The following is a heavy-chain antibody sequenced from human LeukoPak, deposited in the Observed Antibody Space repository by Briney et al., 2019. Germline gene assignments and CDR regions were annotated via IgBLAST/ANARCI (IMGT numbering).Heavy chain of an antibody. J-gene: IGHJ4*02. CDR3: ARDAVLLGYY. D-gene: IGHD2-15*01. Sequence: GGSLRLSCAASGFNFKTSWMSWVRQTPGKGLECVANIKQDGSEKYYVDSVKGRFTISRDNAKNTLYLQMNSLRAEDTAVYYCARDAVLLGYYWGQGTLVTVSS. CDR1: GFNFKTSW. CDR2: IKQDGSEK. V-gene: IGHV3-7*01.